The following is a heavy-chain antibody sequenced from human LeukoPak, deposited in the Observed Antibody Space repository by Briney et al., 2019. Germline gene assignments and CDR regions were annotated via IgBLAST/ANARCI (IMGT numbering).Heavy chain of an antibody. V-gene: IGHV1-69*13. D-gene: IGHD2-15*01. Sequence: SVKVSCKASGGTFSSYAISWVRQAPGKGLEWMGGIIPIFGTANYAQKFQGRVTITADESTSTAYMELSSLRSEDTAVYYCARATGYCSGGSCLLSYYYGMDVWGQGTTVTVSS. CDR3: ARATGYCSGGSCLLSYYYGMDV. J-gene: IGHJ6*02. CDR1: GGTFSSYA. CDR2: IIPIFGTA.